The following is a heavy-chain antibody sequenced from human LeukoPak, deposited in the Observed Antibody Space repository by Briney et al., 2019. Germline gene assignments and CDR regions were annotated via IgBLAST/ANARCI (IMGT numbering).Heavy chain of an antibody. Sequence: ASVKVSCKASGYTFTGYYMHWVRQAPGQGLEWMGWINPNSGGTNYAQKFQGRVTMTRDTSISTAYMELSRLRSDDTAVYYCARPLLPYCSGGSCYSAWQHWGQGTLVTVS. CDR1: GYTFTGYY. J-gene: IGHJ1*01. CDR3: ARPLLPYCSGGSCYSAWQH. D-gene: IGHD2-15*01. CDR2: INPNSGGT. V-gene: IGHV1-2*02.